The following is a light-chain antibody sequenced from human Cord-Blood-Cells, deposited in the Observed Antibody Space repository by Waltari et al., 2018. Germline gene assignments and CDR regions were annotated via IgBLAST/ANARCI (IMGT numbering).Light chain of an antibody. V-gene: IGLV1-47*01. Sequence: QSVLPQPPSASGPPGQRVTIPCSGSSSNLGRHYVYWYQQLPGTAPKLLIYRNNQRPSGVPDRFSGSKSGTSASLAISGLRSEDEADYYCAAWDDSLSGWVFGGGTKLTVL. CDR3: AAWDDSLSGWV. CDR2: RNN. CDR1: SSNLGRHY. J-gene: IGLJ3*02.